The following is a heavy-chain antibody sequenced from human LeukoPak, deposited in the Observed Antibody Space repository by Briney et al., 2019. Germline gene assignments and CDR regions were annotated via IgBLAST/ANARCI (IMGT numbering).Heavy chain of an antibody. J-gene: IGHJ6*02. CDR3: ASGDYGDEYYYGMDV. Sequence: GGSLRLSCAASGFTVSSNYMSWVRQAPGKGLEWVSYISSSGSTIYYADSVKGRFTISRDNAKNSLYLQMNSLRAEDTAVYYCASGDYGDEYYYGMDVWGQGTAVTVSS. CDR1: GFTVSSNY. D-gene: IGHD4-17*01. CDR2: ISSSGSTI. V-gene: IGHV3-11*01.